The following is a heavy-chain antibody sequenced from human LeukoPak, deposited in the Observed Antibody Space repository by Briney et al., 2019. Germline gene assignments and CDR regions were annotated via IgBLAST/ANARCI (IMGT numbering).Heavy chain of an antibody. V-gene: IGHV4-59*08. Sequence: PSETLSLTCTVSGGSLSRYYWSWIRQPPGKGLVCVGYIYYSWCTYYNPSLTSRITISVDTSKNQFCLKLSSVIATDTAVYYCARYCSGTDYYYYYMDVWGKGTTVTVSS. CDR3: ARYCSGTDYYYYYMDV. D-gene: IGHD2-15*01. CDR1: GGSLSRYY. J-gene: IGHJ6*03. CDR2: IYYSWCT.